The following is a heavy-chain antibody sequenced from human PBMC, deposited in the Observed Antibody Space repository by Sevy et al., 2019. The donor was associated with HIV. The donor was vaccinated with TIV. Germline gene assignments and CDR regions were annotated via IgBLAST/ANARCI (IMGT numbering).Heavy chain of an antibody. V-gene: IGHV1-46*01. D-gene: IGHD2-2*01. Sequence: ASVKVSCKASGYTLTSYYLHWVRQAPGQGFEWMAIINPSGGSTSYAQKFQGRVTMTTDTSTSTLYMELSSLRSDDTAVYYCARADQGWFDPWGQGTLVTVSS. CDR3: ARADQGWFDP. CDR2: INPSGGST. CDR1: GYTLTSYY. J-gene: IGHJ5*02.